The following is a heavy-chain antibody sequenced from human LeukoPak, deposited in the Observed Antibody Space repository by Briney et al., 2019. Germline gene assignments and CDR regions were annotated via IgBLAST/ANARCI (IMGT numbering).Heavy chain of an antibody. D-gene: IGHD1-26*01. CDR1: GGSISSYY. V-gene: IGHV4-59*01. Sequence: SETLSLTCTVSGGSISSYYWSWIRQPPGKGLEWIGYIYYSGSTNYNPSLKSRVTISVDTSKNQFSLKLSSVTAADTAVYYCARSSGAYRSFDYWGQGTLVPVSS. CDR2: IYYSGST. CDR3: ARSSGAYRSFDY. J-gene: IGHJ4*02.